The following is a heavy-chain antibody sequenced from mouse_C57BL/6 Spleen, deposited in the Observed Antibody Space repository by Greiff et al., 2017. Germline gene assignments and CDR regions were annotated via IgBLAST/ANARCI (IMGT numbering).Heavy chain of an antibody. J-gene: IGHJ4*01. CDR3: ARWGDYGYSMDY. CDR2: LDPSDSYT. CDR1: GYTFTSSW. D-gene: IGHD2-4*01. Sequence: QVQLQQPGAELVKPGASVKLSCKASGYTFTSSWMQWVKQRPGQGLEWIGELDPSDSYTNYNQKFKGKATLTVDTSSSTAYMQLSSLTSADSAVYYCARWGDYGYSMDYRGQGTSVTVSS. V-gene: IGHV1-50*01.